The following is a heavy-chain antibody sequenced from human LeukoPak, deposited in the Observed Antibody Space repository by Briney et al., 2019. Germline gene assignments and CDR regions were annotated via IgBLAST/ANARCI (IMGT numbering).Heavy chain of an antibody. CDR1: GFTFDDYA. CDR3: AKAPIAVAARFDY. Sequence: GRSLRLSCAASGFTFDDYAMHWVRQAPGKGLEWVSGISWNSGSIGYADSVNGRFTISRDNAKNSLYLQMNSLRAEDTALYYCAKAPIAVAARFDYWGQGTLVTVSS. D-gene: IGHD6-19*01. V-gene: IGHV3-9*01. J-gene: IGHJ4*02. CDR2: ISWNSGSI.